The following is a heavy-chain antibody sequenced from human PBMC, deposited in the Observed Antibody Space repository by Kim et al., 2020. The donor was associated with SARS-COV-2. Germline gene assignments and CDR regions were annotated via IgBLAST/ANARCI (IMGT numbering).Heavy chain of an antibody. CDR2: INWNGGST. CDR1: GFTFDDYG. J-gene: IGHJ6*02. V-gene: IGHV3-20*01. CDR3: ARDRSGDYWGYYGMDV. Sequence: GGSLRLSCAASGFTFDDYGMSWVRQAPGKGLEWVSGINWNGGSTGYADSVKGRFTISRDNAKNSLYLQMNSLRAEDTALYHCARDRSGDYWGYYGMDVWGQGTTVTVSS. D-gene: IGHD4-17*01.